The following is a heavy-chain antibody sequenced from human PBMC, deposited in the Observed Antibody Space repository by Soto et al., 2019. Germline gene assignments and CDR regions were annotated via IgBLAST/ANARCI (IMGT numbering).Heavy chain of an antibody. D-gene: IGHD2-15*01. CDR2: IYYSGST. J-gene: IGHJ4*02. CDR1: GGSISSDY. CDR3: AREGPGYCSGGSCYPKRGFDY. Sequence: SETLSLTCTVSGGSISSDYWSWIRQPPGKGLEWIGYIYYSGSTNYNPSLKSRVTISVDTSKNQFSLKLSSVTAADTAVYYCAREGPGYCSGGSCYPKRGFDYWGQGTLVTVSS. V-gene: IGHV4-59*01.